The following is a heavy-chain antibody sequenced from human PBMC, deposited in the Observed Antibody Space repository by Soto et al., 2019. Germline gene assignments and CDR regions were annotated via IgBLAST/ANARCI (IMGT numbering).Heavy chain of an antibody. CDR3: ARGPNWGYRFDY. D-gene: IGHD7-27*01. Sequence: GXSVKVSCKASGGTFSCHAISWVRQAPGQGPEWMGGLIPLFGTTQHAQRFQGRLTITADKSTTTAYMELTSLRFEDTAIYYCARGPNWGYRFDYWGQGTLVTVSS. CDR1: GGTFSCHA. V-gene: IGHV1-69*06. J-gene: IGHJ4*02. CDR2: LIPLFGTT.